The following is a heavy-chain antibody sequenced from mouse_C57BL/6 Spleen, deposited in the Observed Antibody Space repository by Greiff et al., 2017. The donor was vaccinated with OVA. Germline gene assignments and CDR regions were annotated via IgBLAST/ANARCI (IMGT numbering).Heavy chain of an antibody. CDR1: GFTFSSYT. J-gene: IGHJ1*03. CDR3: ARCYDGYPYWYFDV. Sequence: EVKLMESGGGLVKPGGSLKLSCAASGFTFSSYTMSWVRQTPEKRLEWDATISGGGGNTYYPDSVKGRFTISRDNAKNTLYLQMSSLRSEDTALYYCARCYDGYPYWYFDVWGTGTTVTVSS. V-gene: IGHV5-9*01. CDR2: ISGGGGNT. D-gene: IGHD2-3*01.